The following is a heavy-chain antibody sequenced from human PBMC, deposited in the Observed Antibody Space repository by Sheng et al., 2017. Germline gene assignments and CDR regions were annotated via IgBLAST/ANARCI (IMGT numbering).Heavy chain of an antibody. J-gene: IGHJ4*02. V-gene: IGHV1-69*08. Sequence: QVQLVQSGAEVKKPGSSVKVSCKASGGTFSSYTISWVRQAPGQGLEWMGRIIPILGIANYAQKFQGRVTITADKSTSTAYMELSSLRSEDTAVYYCARDNLIAARLELYYFDYWGQGTLVTVSS. CDR3: ARDNLIAARLELYYFDY. CDR1: GGTFSSYT. D-gene: IGHD6-6*01. CDR2: IIPILGIA.